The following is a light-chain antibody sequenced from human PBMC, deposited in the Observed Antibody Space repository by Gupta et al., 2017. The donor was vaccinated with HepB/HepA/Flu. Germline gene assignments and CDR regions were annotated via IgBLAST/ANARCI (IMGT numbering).Light chain of an antibody. CDR2: KAS. CDR1: QSINNW. Sequence: DIQMTQSPSTLSASVGDRVTITCRASQSINNWLAWYQQKPGKAPNLLIYKASSLESGVPSRFSGSGSGTXFTLTIXSLQPDDFATYYCQQFINYPRTFGXGTKVEIK. J-gene: IGKJ1*01. V-gene: IGKV1-5*03. CDR3: QQFINYPRT.